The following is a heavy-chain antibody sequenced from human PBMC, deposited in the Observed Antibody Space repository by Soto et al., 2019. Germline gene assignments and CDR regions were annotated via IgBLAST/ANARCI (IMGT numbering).Heavy chain of an antibody. Sequence: EVQLVESGGGLVQPGGSLRLSCAASGFTFSSYWMHWVRQAPGKGPVWVSRINSDGSSTSYADSVKGRFTISRDSAKNTLYLQMTSLRAEDTAVYYCARGATIFGVASRGFDPWGQGTLVTVSS. CDR2: INSDGSST. CDR1: GFTFSSYW. J-gene: IGHJ5*02. CDR3: ARGATIFGVASRGFDP. V-gene: IGHV3-74*01. D-gene: IGHD3-3*01.